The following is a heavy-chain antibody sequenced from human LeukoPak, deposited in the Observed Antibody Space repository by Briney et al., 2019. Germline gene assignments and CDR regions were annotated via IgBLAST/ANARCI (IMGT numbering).Heavy chain of an antibody. CDR1: GYTFTSYY. CDR2: INPSGGST. Sequence: GASVKASCKASGYTFTSYYMHWVRQAPGQGLEWMGIINPSGGSTSYAQKFQGRVTMTRDTSTSTVYMELSSLRSEDTAVYYCARLYYYDSSGYPNPGDYYYGMDVWGQGTTVTVSS. J-gene: IGHJ6*02. D-gene: IGHD3-22*01. V-gene: IGHV1-46*01. CDR3: ARLYYYDSSGYPNPGDYYYGMDV.